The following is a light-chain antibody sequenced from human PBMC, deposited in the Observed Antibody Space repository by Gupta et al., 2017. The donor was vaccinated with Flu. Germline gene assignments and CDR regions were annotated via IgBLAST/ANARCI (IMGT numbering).Light chain of an antibody. CDR2: RVS. V-gene: IGKV2-30*02. CDR1: QSLVHSNGNTY. CDR3: LQGTHWPT. Sequence: DVVMTQSPLSLPVTLGQPASISCRSSQSLVHSNGNTYLTWFQQRPGQSPRRLIYRVSNRDSWVPDRFSGRGSGTDFTLKISRVEAEDVGLYYCLQGTHWPTFGQGTKVEIK. J-gene: IGKJ1*01.